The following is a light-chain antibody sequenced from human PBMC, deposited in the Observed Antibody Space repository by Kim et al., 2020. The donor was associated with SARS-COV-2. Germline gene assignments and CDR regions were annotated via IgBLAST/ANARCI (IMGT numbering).Light chain of an antibody. CDR1: SSDVGGYNY. Sequence: LTQPASVSGSPGQSITISCTGTSSDVGGYNYVSWYQQHPGKAPKLMIYDVSKRPSGVSNRFSGSKSGNTASLTISGLQAEDESDYYCSSYTSSSTYVFGTGTKVTVL. V-gene: IGLV2-14*01. CDR3: SSYTSSSTYV. CDR2: DVS. J-gene: IGLJ1*01.